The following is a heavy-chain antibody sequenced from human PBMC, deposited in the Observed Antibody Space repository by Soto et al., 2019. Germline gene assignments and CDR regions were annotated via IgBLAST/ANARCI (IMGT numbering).Heavy chain of an antibody. CDR2: IGPSSGNT. J-gene: IGHJ4*02. CDR1: GYTFTSYT. CDR3: ARDTGNCFDY. V-gene: IGHV1-18*01. Sequence: ASVKVSCKASGYTFTSYTISWVRQAPGQGLEWVGWIGPSSGNTDSARSLQGRVTMTTDTSTRTAYMELRSLRSDDTAVYYWARDTGNCFDYWGQGTLVTVSS.